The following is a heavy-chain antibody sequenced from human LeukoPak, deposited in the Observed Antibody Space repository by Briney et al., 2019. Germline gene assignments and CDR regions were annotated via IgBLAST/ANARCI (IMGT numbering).Heavy chain of an antibody. CDR1: GGSVSTSTYY. CDR3: ARHFAAPSEVWFDP. D-gene: IGHD6-25*01. Sequence: SETLSLTCTVSGGSVSTSTYYWGWIRQPPGKGLEWVGSIYYGGNTYYNPSLKSRDTISIDTSKNQFSLKLSSVTAADTAIFYCARHFAAPSEVWFDPWGPGTLVAVSS. V-gene: IGHV4-39*01. CDR2: IYYGGNT. J-gene: IGHJ5*02.